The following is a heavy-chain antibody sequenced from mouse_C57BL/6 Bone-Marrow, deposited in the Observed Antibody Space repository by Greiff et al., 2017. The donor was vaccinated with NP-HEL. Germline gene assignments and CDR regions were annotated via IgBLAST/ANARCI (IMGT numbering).Heavy chain of an antibody. J-gene: IGHJ4*01. CDR1: GYTFTSYG. CDR2: IYPRSGNT. V-gene: IGHV1-81*01. CDR3: ARWDYYGSSFYAMGY. D-gene: IGHD1-1*01. Sequence: QVQLQQSGAELARPGASVKLSCKASGYTFTSYGISWVKQRTGQGLEWIGEIYPRSGNTYYNEKFKGKATLTADKSSSTAYMELRSLTSEDSAVYFCARWDYYGSSFYAMGYWGQGTSVTVSS.